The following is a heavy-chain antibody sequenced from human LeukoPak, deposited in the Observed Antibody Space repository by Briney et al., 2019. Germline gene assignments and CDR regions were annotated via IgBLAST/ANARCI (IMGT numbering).Heavy chain of an antibody. CDR1: GFTFSSYA. V-gene: IGHV3-30-3*01. J-gene: IGHJ4*02. CDR3: AKVVVSAEWFVSDY. D-gene: IGHD3-3*01. Sequence: GGSLRLSCAASGFTFSSYAMHWVRQAPGKGLEWVAVISYDGSNKYYADSVKGRFTISRDNSKNTLYLQMNSLRAEDTAVYYCAKVVVSAEWFVSDYWGQGTLVTVSS. CDR2: ISYDGSNK.